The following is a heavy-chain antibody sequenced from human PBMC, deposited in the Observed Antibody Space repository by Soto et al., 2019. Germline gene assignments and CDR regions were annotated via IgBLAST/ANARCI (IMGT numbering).Heavy chain of an antibody. J-gene: IGHJ4*02. Sequence: GGSLRLSCAASGFTFSSYAMHWVRQAPGKGLEWVAVISYDGSNKYYADSVKGRFTISRDNSKNTLYLQMNSLRAEDTAVYYCARDRNNYYDSSAPDYWGQGTLVTVSS. D-gene: IGHD3-22*01. CDR2: ISYDGSNK. CDR3: ARDRNNYYDSSAPDY. V-gene: IGHV3-30-3*01. CDR1: GFTFSSYA.